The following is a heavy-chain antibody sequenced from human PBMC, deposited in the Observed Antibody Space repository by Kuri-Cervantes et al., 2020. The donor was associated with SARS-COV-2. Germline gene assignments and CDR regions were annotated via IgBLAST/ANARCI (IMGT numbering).Heavy chain of an antibody. V-gene: IGHV5-51*01. J-gene: IGHJ4*01. CDR1: GFSSTSHW. Sequence: KVSCKGFGFSSTSHWIGWVRQMPGKGLEWMGIIYPSDSDTRYSPSFQGQVTISADKSISTAYLQWSSLKASDTAMYYCARQKQVFVEEFYFDSWGQGTLVTVSS. CDR3: ARQKQVFVEEFYFDS. D-gene: IGHD3-16*01. CDR2: IYPSDSDT.